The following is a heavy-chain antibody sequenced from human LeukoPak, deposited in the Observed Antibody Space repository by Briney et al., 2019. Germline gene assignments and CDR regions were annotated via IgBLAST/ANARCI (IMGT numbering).Heavy chain of an antibody. J-gene: IGHJ4*02. Sequence: ASVKVSCKASGYTFTGYYMHWVRQTPGQGLEWMGWINPNSGGTNYAQKFQGRVTMTRDTSISTAYMELSRLRSDDTAVYYCARSSHYGSGSYFHYWGQGTLVTVSS. D-gene: IGHD3-10*01. CDR2: INPNSGGT. CDR1: GYTFTGYY. CDR3: ARSSHYGSGSYFHY. V-gene: IGHV1-2*02.